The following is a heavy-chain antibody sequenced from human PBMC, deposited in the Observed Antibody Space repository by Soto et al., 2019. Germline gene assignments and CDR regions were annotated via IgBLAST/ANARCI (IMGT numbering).Heavy chain of an antibody. J-gene: IGHJ4*02. V-gene: IGHV1-3*01. CDR2: INPGNGNT. CDR1: GYTFTSYA. CDR3: ARALGVVTDDY. D-gene: IGHD2-15*01. Sequence: QVQLVQSGAEVKKPGASVKVSCKASGYTFTSYAMHWVRQAPGQRLEWMGWINPGNGNTKYSQKFQGRVTITRDTSASTAYMELSSLRSEDTAVYYCARALGVVTDDYWGQGTLVTVSS.